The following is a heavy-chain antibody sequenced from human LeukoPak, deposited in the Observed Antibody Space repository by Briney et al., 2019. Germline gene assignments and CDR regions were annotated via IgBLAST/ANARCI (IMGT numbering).Heavy chain of an antibody. D-gene: IGHD6-6*01. V-gene: IGHV1-2*02. CDR1: GYTFTCYY. Sequence: ASVKVSCKASGYTFTCYYMHWVRQAPGQGGEGMGWINPNSGGTNYAQKFQGRVTMTRDTSISTPYMELSRLRSDATAVYYCASGEQLAHDYWGQGTLVTVSS. J-gene: IGHJ4*02. CDR3: ASGEQLAHDY. CDR2: INPNSGGT.